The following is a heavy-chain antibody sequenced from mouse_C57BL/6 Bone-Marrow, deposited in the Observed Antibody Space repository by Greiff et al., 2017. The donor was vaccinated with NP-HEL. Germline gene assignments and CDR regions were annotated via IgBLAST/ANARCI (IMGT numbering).Heavy chain of an antibody. CDR2: IDPSDSYT. V-gene: IGHV1-69*01. J-gene: IGHJ3*01. D-gene: IGHD3-3*01. Sequence: QVHVKQPGAELVMPGASVKLSCKASGYTFTSYWMHWVKQRPGQGLEWIGEIDPSDSYTNYNQKFKGKSTLTVDKSSSTAYMQLSSLTSEDSAVYYCAGRGFAYWGQGTLVTVSA. CDR3: AGRGFAY. CDR1: GYTFTSYW.